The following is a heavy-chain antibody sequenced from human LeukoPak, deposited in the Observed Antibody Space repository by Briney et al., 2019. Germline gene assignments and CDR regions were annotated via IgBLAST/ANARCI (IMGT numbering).Heavy chain of an antibody. Sequence: GGSLRLPCAASGFTFSSYGMHWVRQAPGKGLEWVAFIRYDGSNKYYADSVKGRFTISRDNSKNTLYLQMNSLRAEDTAVYYCAKDLYNYDFWSGYYMALDYWGQGTLVTVSS. CDR3: AKDLYNYDFWSGYYMALDY. V-gene: IGHV3-30*02. CDR2: IRYDGSNK. D-gene: IGHD3-3*01. J-gene: IGHJ4*02. CDR1: GFTFSSYG.